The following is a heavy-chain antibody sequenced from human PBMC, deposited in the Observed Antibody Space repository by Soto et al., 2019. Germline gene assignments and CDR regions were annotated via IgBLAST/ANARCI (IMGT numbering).Heavy chain of an antibody. D-gene: IGHD4-17*01. J-gene: IGHJ3*02. CDR3: ARAMTTVTTSGDAFDI. V-gene: IGHV4-30-4*01. CDR2: IYYSGSI. Sequence: QVQLQESGPGLVKPSQTLSLTCTVSGGSISSGDYYWSWIRQPPGKGLEWIGYIYYSGSIYYNLSPKSRVTISVDTPKNEFSLTLSSVTAADTAVYYCARAMTTVTTSGDAFDIWGQGTMVTVSS. CDR1: GGSISSGDYY.